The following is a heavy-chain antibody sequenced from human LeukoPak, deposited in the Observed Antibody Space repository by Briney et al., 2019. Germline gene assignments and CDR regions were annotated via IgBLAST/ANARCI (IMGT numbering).Heavy chain of an antibody. J-gene: IGHJ4*02. CDR2: ISGSGGST. CDR3: AVSGSHPVDC. V-gene: IGHV3-23*01. Sequence: GGSLRLSCAASGFTFSSYAMSWVRQAPGKGLEWVSAISGSGGSTYYADSVKGRFTISRDNSKNTVYLQMNSLRAEDRAVYYCAVSGSHPVDCWGQGTLVTVCS. D-gene: IGHD1-26*01. CDR1: GFTFSSYA.